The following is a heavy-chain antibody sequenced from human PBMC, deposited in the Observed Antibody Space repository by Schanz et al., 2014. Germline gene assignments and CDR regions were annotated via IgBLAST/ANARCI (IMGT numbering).Heavy chain of an antibody. CDR3: ARDPNSVNEIDY. V-gene: IGHV3-23*01. Sequence: EVQLLESGGALVQPGGSLRLSCAASGFTFSTYAMTWVRQAPGKGLEWVSSISAGGTNTYYADSVKGRFTLSRDNAKKTMDLQMNSLRVEDTAVYYCARDPNSVNEIDYWGQGTLVTASS. CDR2: ISAGGTNT. D-gene: IGHD5-12*01. CDR1: GFTFSTYA. J-gene: IGHJ4*02.